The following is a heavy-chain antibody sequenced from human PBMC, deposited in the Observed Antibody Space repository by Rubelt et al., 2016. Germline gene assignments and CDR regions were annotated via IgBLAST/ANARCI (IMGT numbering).Heavy chain of an antibody. Sequence: RRSGRQAPGKGLEWVANIRQDGSEKYYLDSVKGRFTISRDNAKVSLYLQMNSLRVEDTAVYYCTRSHYFFDYWGQGTLVTVSS. V-gene: IGHV3-7*04. J-gene: IGHJ4*02. CDR3: TRSHYFFDY. CDR2: IRQDGSEK.